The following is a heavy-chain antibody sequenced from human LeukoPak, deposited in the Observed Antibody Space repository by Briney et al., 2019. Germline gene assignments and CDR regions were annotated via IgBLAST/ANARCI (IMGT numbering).Heavy chain of an antibody. CDR3: ARRGGYSYPIGGNFDY. V-gene: IGHV4-39*01. CDR1: GGSISSSSYY. J-gene: IGHJ4*02. CDR2: IYYSGST. Sequence: SETLSLTCTVSGGSISSSSYYWGWIRQPPGKGLEWIGSIYYSGSTYYNPSLKSRVTISVDTSKNQFSLKLSSVTAADTAVYYCARRGGYSYPIGGNFDYWGQGTLVTVSS. D-gene: IGHD5-18*01.